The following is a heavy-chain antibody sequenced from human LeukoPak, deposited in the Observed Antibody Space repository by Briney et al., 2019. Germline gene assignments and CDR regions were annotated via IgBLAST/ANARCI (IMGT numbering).Heavy chain of an antibody. CDR2: IYYSGST. V-gene: IGHV4-31*03. Sequence: SQTLSLTCTVSGGSISSGGYYWSWIRQHPGKGLEWIGYIYYSGSTYYNPSLKSRVTISVDTSKNQFSLKLSSVTAADTAVYYCARAHPYYYDSSGYIDYWGQGTLVTVSS. J-gene: IGHJ4*02. D-gene: IGHD3-22*01. CDR1: GGSISSGGYY. CDR3: ARAHPYYYDSSGYIDY.